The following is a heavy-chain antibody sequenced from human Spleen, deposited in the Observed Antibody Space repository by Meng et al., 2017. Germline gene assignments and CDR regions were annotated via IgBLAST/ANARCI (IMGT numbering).Heavy chain of an antibody. CDR1: RSTVLNTI. CDR3: AREVRRGWFDP. D-gene: IGHD3-10*01. Sequence: VQLLLSAAAVQKPPSSVTVSFNPSRSTVLNTILPWLRPAPGLGLDWIAILNPYGGSTNYAEKLQHRVSMTSDTSTNTVYMELSGLEFQDTAVYYCAREVRRGWFDPWGQGTLVTVSS. J-gene: IGHJ5*02. V-gene: IGHV1-46*01. CDR2: LNPYGGST.